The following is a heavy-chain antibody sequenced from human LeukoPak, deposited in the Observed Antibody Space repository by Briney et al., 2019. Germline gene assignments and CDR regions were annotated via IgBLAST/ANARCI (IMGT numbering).Heavy chain of an antibody. CDR2: ISYDGSNK. D-gene: IGHD3-10*01. CDR3: ARGGSYYPDY. J-gene: IGHJ4*02. V-gene: IGHV3-30*03. CDR1: GLTFSSYG. Sequence: GGSLRLSCAASGLTFSSYGMHWVRQAPGRGLEWVALISYDGSNKYYADSVKGRFTISRDNSKNTLYLQMNSLRAEDTAVYYCARGGSYYPDYWGQGTLVTVSS.